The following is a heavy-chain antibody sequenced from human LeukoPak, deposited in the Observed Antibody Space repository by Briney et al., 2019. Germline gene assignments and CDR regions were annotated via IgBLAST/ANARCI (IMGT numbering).Heavy chain of an antibody. CDR3: ARSTSSEYDIYHFDY. Sequence: PGGSLRLSCAASGFTFSSYGMHWIRQAPGKGLEGVAVIWYDGNNKYYADSVKGRFTISRDNSKNTLYLQMNSLRAEDTAVYYCARSTSSEYDIYHFDYWGQGTLVTVSS. D-gene: IGHD3-9*01. CDR1: GFTFSSYG. CDR2: IWYDGNNK. V-gene: IGHV3-33*01. J-gene: IGHJ4*02.